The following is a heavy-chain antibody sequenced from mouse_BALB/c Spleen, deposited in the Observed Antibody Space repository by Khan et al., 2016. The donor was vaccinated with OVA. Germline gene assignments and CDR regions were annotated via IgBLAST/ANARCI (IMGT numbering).Heavy chain of an antibody. J-gene: IGHJ4*01. V-gene: IGHV3-2*02. CDR1: GYSITSDYA. CDR2: ISYRGST. CDR3: ARGRTY. Sequence: EVQLVESGPGLVKPSQSLPLTCTVTGYSITSDYAWNWIRQFPGNKLEWMGYISYRGSTSYHPSLKSRISITRDTSKNQFILQLNSVTTEDTATYYCARGRTYWGQGTSVTVSS.